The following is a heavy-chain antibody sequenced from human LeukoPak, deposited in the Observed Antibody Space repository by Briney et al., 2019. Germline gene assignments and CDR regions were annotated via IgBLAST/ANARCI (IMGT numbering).Heavy chain of an antibody. D-gene: IGHD3-22*01. CDR3: ARSNYYDSSGSDH. CDR2: ISSGSSYI. J-gene: IGHJ4*02. CDR1: GFTFSSYR. Sequence: GGSLRLSCAASGFTFSSYRMNWVRQAPGKGLEWVSSISSGSSYIYYADSVKGRFTIPRDNAKNSLYLQMNSLRAEDTAVYYCARSNYYDSSGSDHWGQGSLVTVSS. V-gene: IGHV3-21*01.